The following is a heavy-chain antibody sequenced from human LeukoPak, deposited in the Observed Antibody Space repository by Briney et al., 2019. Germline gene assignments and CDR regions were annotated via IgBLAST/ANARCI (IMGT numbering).Heavy chain of an antibody. CDR1: GFTFSASP. CDR3: TREGCGDTSCYTNDY. V-gene: IGHV3-73*01. J-gene: IGHJ4*02. Sequence: GGSLRLSCAASGFTFSASPIHWVRQASGKGLEWVGRITGTHATAYSATLKGRFTISRDDSKYTTFLQMNSLETEDTAVYYCTREGCGDTSCYTNDYWGQGTLVTVSS. CDR2: ITGTHAT. D-gene: IGHD2-2*02.